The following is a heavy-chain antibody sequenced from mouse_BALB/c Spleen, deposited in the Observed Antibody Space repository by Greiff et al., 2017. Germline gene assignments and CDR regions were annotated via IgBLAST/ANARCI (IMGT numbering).Heavy chain of an antibody. J-gene: IGHJ3*01. CDR2: ISYDGSN. V-gene: IGHV3-6*02. CDR3: ARDHTFAY. CDR1: GYSITSGYY. Sequence: EVQVVESGPGLVKPSQSLSLTCSVTGYSITSGYYWNWIRQFPGNKLEWMGYISYDGSNNYNPSLKNRISITRDTSKNQFFLKLNSVTTEDTATYYCARDHTFAYWGQGTLVTVSA.